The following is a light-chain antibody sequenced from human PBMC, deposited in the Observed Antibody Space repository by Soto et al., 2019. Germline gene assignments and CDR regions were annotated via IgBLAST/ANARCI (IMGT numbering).Light chain of an antibody. V-gene: IGLV2-11*01. CDR3: SSYAGNYVYV. CDR2: DVS. Sequence: SALTQPRSVSGSPGQSVTIPCTGTSSDVGGYNYVSWYQRHAGKGPKLIIYDVSERPSGVPDRFSASKSGNTASLTRSGLQAEDEADYYCSSYAGNYVYVFGSGTKVTVL. J-gene: IGLJ1*01. CDR1: SSDVGGYNY.